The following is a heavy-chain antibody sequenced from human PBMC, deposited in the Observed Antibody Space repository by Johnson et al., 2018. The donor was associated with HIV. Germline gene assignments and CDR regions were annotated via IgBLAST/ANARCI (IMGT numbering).Heavy chain of an antibody. CDR2: IKQNGGEK. J-gene: IGHJ3*01. CDR1: GFNFTYYW. D-gene: IGHD1-26*01. CDR3: ARDLPGIYDAFDL. Sequence: EVQLVESGGNLVQPGGALRLSCAASGFNFTYYWMSWVRQAPGKGLEWVANIKQNGGEKYYVDSVKGRFTISRDIAKNSLYLQMNSLRAEDTAIYYCARDLPGIYDAFDLWGQGTKVTISS. V-gene: IGHV3-7*05.